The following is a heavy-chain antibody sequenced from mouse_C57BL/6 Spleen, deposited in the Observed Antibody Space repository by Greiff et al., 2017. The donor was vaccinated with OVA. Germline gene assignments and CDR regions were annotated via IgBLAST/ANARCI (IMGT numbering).Heavy chain of an antibody. CDR1: GFTFSSYA. J-gene: IGHJ2*01. D-gene: IGHD4-1*01. CDR3: TRDERTGTYDY. CDR2: ISSGGDYI. V-gene: IGHV5-9-1*02. Sequence: EVKVVESGEGLVKPGGSLKLSCAASGFTFSSYAMSWVRQTPEKRLEWVAYISSGGDYIYYADTVKGRFTISRDNARNTLYLRMSSLKSEDTAMYYCTRDERTGTYDYWGQGTTLTVSS.